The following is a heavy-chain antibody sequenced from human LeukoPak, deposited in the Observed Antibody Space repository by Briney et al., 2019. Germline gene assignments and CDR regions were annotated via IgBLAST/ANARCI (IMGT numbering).Heavy chain of an antibody. CDR2: ISSSSSTI. D-gene: IGHD3-10*01. J-gene: IGHJ4*02. CDR3: AKGVYMVRGVHFDY. V-gene: IGHV3-48*01. Sequence: GGSLRLSCAASGFTFSSYSMNWVRQAPGKGLEWVSYISSSSSTIYYADSVKGRFTISRDNSKNTLYLQMNSLRAEDTAVYYCAKGVYMVRGVHFDYWGQGTLVTVSS. CDR1: GFTFSSYS.